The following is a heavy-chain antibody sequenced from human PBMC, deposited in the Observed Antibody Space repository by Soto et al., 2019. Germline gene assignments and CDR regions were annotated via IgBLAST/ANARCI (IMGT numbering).Heavy chain of an antibody. CDR3: ARVPGEYGSGSYSANWFDP. CDR1: GGTFSSYT. CDR2: IIPILGIA. V-gene: IGHV1-69*02. D-gene: IGHD3-10*01. Sequence: QVQLVQSGAEVKKPGSLVKVSCKASGGTFSSYTISWVRQAPGQGLEWMGRIIPILGIANYAQKFQGRVTITADKSTSTAYMELSSLRSEDTAVYYCARVPGEYGSGSYSANWFDPWGQGTLVTVSS. J-gene: IGHJ5*02.